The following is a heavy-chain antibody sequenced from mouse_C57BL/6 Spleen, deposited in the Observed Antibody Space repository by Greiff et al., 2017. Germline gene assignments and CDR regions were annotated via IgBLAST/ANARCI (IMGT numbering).Heavy chain of an antibody. Sequence: EVKLMESGEGLVKPGGSLKLSCAASGFTFSSYAMSWVRQTPEKRLEWVAYISSGGDYIYYADTVKGRFTISRDNARNTLYLQMSSLKSEDTAMYYCTREWGYGNYDWYFDVWGTGTTVTVSS. CDR3: TREWGYGNYDWYFDV. CDR2: ISSGGDYI. CDR1: GFTFSSYA. J-gene: IGHJ1*03. D-gene: IGHD2-10*02. V-gene: IGHV5-9-1*02.